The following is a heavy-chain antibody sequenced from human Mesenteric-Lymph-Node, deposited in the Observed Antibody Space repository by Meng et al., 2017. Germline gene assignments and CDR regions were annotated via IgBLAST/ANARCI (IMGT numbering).Heavy chain of an antibody. CDR3: ARLTTVTYYFDY. CDR1: GGSVSSGSYY. V-gene: IGHV4-61*01. Sequence: QVQLQESGPGLGRPSETLSLTCTVSGGSVSSGSYYWSWIRQPPGKGLEWIGYIYYSGSTNYNPSLKSRVTISVDTSKNQFSLKLSSVTAADTAVYYCARLTTVTYYFDYWGQGTLVTVSS. J-gene: IGHJ4*02. CDR2: IYYSGST. D-gene: IGHD4-17*01.